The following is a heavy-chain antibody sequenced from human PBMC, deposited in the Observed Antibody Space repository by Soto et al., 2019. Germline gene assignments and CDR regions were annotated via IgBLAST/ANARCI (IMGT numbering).Heavy chain of an antibody. J-gene: IGHJ5*02. CDR2: IDPSDSYT. V-gene: IGHV5-10-1*01. CDR1: GYSFTSYW. D-gene: IGHD2-15*01. Sequence: GESLKISCKGSGYSFTSYWISWVRQMPGKGLEWMGRIDPSDSYTNYSPSFQGHVTISADKSISTAYLQWSSLKASDTAMYYCARHGRGAPSWFDPWGQGTLVTVSS. CDR3: ARHGRGAPSWFDP.